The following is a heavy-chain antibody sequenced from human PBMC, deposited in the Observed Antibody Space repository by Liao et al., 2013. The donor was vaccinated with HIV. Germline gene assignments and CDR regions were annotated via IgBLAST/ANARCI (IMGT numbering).Heavy chain of an antibody. J-gene: IGHJ3*02. D-gene: IGHD3-22*01. CDR3: ARDWGQWLHNTVAFDI. CDR1: GGSIASYS. Sequence: QVQMRESGPRLLKPSQTLSLTCSVSGGSIASYSWNWIRQSAERRLEWIGRVSTTGNSRYNPSLESRVTMSVDTSKNQFSLQLSSVTAADTAVYYCARDWGQWLHNTVAFDIWGQGTVVTVSS. V-gene: IGHV4-4*07. CDR2: VSTTGNS.